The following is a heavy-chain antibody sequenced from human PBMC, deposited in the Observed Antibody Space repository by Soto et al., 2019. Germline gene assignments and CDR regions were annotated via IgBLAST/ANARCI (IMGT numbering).Heavy chain of an antibody. CDR1: GFSFTNFA. D-gene: IGHD2-21*02. J-gene: IGHJ4*02. CDR2: IGASGDIT. V-gene: IGHV3-23*01. Sequence: GGSLKLSCAASGFSFTNFAMSWVRQAPGKGLEWVAGIGASGDITWYADSVKGRLSISRDNSKNTLYLQLNSLRFEDTAVYYCAKDDFTDRGDDYFDYWGPGTLVTVSS. CDR3: AKDDFTDRGDDYFDY.